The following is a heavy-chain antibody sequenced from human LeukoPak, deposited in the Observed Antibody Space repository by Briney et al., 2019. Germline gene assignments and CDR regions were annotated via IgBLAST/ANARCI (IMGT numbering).Heavy chain of an antibody. D-gene: IGHD5-18*01. CDR2: INPNSGGT. CDR1: GYTFTSYY. CDR3: ASRGYSYGSSAFDI. J-gene: IGHJ3*02. V-gene: IGHV1-2*02. Sequence: ASVKVSCKASGYTFTSYYMHWVRQAPGQGLEWMGWINPNSGGTNYAQKFQGRVTMTRDTSISTAYMELSRLRSDDTAVYYCASRGYSYGSSAFDIWGQGTMVTVSS.